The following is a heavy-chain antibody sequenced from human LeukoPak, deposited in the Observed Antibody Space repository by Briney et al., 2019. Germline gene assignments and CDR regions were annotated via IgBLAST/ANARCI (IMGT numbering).Heavy chain of an antibody. CDR2: IYPRDSRT. J-gene: IGHJ4*02. CDR1: GYSFSSYW. Sequence: GEALKISSKGSGYSFSSYWIACVRQMPGKGLEWMGDIYPRDSRTTYSPSFQDQVTISADKSISTAYLQWTSLKASDTAMYYCARHLSDITSSPNYWGPGTLVTVSS. V-gene: IGHV5-51*01. D-gene: IGHD2-2*01. CDR3: ARHLSDITSSPNY.